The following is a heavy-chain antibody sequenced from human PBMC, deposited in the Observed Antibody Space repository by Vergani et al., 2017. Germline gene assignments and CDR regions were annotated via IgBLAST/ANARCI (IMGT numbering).Heavy chain of an antibody. Sequence: QVQLQESGPGLLKPSQTLSLTCSVAGDSISSGNYYWNWIRQPAGKGLEWMGRIYSSGSTSYNPSLKSRVTISVDRSKNQFSLKLSSVTAADTAVYYCARLYSSSWSADYWGQGTLVTVSS. CDR2: IYSSGST. CDR3: ARLYSSSWSADY. CDR1: GDSISSGNYY. D-gene: IGHD6-13*01. J-gene: IGHJ4*02. V-gene: IGHV4-61*02.